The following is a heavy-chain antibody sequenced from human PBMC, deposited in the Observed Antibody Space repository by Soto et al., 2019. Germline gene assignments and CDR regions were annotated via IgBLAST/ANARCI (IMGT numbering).Heavy chain of an antibody. Sequence: PSETPSLTCVVSGGSINNSPYSWNWIRRPPGKALEWIGYIDHSGSTYSNPSLKTRVTMSLDRSKNQFSLNLSSVTAADTAVYYCARSGGYYNDYFDYWGQGTQVTVS. V-gene: IGHV4-30-2*01. J-gene: IGHJ4*02. CDR1: GGSINNSPYS. CDR2: IDHSGST. D-gene: IGHD3-22*01. CDR3: ARSGGYYNDYFDY.